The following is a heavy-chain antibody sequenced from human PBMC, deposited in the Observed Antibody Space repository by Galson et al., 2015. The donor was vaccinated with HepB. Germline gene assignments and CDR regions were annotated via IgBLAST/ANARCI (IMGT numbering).Heavy chain of an antibody. CDR1: GYSFTNYA. V-gene: IGHV1-3*01. CDR3: ARDLESSGPAVWFDP. J-gene: IGHJ5*02. Sequence: SVKVSCKASGYSFTNYAMHWVRQAPGQRLEWMGWFDAGNGKTKYSQKFQDRVTITIDTSASTAYMDLSSLTSEDTAIYYCARDLESSGPAVWFDPWGQGTLVTVSS. D-gene: IGHD3-10*01. CDR2: FDAGNGKT.